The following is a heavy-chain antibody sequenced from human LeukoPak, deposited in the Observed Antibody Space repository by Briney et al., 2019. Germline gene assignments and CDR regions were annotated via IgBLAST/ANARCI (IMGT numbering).Heavy chain of an antibody. J-gene: IGHJ4*02. CDR1: GFIFSDYY. V-gene: IGHV3-11*01. D-gene: IGHD3-16*01. CDR2: LSSTATTM. Sequence: KPGGSLLLSCAASGFIFSDYYMSGMRPPPGKGLSSVAYLSSTATTMHYANSVKRPFTISRDNAKDSLYLQMNTLEAEDTAVYYCSKGHTCGMIWGQGTLVSVSS. CDR3: SKGHTCGMI.